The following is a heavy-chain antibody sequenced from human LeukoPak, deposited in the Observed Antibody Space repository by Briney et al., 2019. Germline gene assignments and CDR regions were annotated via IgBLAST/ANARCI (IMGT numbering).Heavy chain of an antibody. D-gene: IGHD2-2*01. CDR2: ISDSSTYI. V-gene: IGHV3-21*04. J-gene: IGHJ5*02. CDR3: ARAVVPAAMDWFDP. Sequence: GGSLRLSCAASGFTFSSYSMNWVRQAPGKGLEWVSSISDSSTYIFNADPVQGRFTISRDDAKNSLYLQMNSLRAEDTAVYYCARAVVPAAMDWFDPWGQGTLVTVSS. CDR1: GFTFSSYS.